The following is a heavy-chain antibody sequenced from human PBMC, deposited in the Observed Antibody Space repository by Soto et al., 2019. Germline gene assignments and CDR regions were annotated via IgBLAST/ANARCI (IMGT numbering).Heavy chain of an antibody. J-gene: IGHJ4*02. D-gene: IGHD3-10*01. CDR1: GFTFSSYG. V-gene: IGHV3-30*18. Sequence: GGSLRLSCATSGFTFSSYGMHWVRQAPGKGVEGVAVISYDGSNKYYADSVKGRFTISRDNSKNTLYLQMNSLRAEDTAVYYCAKNDYYGSGSYYNLVSYFDYWGQGTLVTVSS. CDR3: AKNDYYGSGSYYNLVSYFDY. CDR2: ISYDGSNK.